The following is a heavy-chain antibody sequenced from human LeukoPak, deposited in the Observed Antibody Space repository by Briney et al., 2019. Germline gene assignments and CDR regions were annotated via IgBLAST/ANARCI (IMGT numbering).Heavy chain of an antibody. V-gene: IGHV1-69*04. CDR3: ARLTTVTTGYMDV. CDR1: GGTFSRYA. J-gene: IGHJ6*03. D-gene: IGHD4-17*01. CDR2: IIPILGIA. Sequence: SVKVSCKASGGTFSRYAISWVRQAPGQGLEWMGRIIPILGIANYAQKFQGRVTITADKSTSTAYMELSSLRSEDTAVYYCARLTTVTTGYMDVWGKGTTVTVSS.